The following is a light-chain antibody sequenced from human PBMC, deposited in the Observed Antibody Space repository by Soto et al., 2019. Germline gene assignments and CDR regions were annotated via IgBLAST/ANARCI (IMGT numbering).Light chain of an antibody. CDR3: QQRSNWPPWT. CDR1: QSVSSSY. CDR2: GAS. Sequence: EIVLTQSPGTLSLSPGERATLSCRASQSVSSSYLAWYQQKPGQAPRLLIYGASSRATGIPDRFSGSGSGTDFTLTISRLEPDDFAVYYCQQRSNWPPWTFGQGTKVDI. V-gene: IGKV3D-20*02. J-gene: IGKJ1*01.